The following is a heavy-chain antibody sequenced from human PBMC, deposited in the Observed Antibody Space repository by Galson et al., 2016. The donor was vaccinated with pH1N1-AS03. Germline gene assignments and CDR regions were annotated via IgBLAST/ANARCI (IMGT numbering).Heavy chain of an antibody. D-gene: IGHD3-9*01. Sequence: SLRLSCAASGFTFSSYAMYWVRQAPGKGLEWVSYISNSGTTVHYADSVKGRFTISRDNAKNSLYLQLSSLRAEDTAVYYCARGWYDIWTGYLVDPFDYWGQGALVTVSS. J-gene: IGHJ4*02. CDR1: GFTFSSYA. V-gene: IGHV3-48*03. CDR3: ARGWYDIWTGYLVDPFDY. CDR2: ISNSGTTV.